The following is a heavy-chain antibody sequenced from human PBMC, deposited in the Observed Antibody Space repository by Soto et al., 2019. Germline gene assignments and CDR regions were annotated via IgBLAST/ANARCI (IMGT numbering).Heavy chain of an antibody. Sequence: SETLSLTCTVSGGSISSNSHYWGWIRQPPGRGLEWIGSVFKSGSTKYSASLKSRVTISVDTSKEQLSMRLSSVTVADTAVYYCARLFTESYYIDSWGHGTLVTVSS. J-gene: IGHJ5*01. V-gene: IGHV4-39*01. D-gene: IGHD1-26*01. CDR1: GGSISSNSHY. CDR2: VFKSGST. CDR3: ARLFTESYYIDS.